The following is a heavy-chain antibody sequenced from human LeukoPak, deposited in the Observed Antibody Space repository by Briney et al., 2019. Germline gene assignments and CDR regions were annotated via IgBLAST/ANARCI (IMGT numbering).Heavy chain of an antibody. D-gene: IGHD3-10*01. Sequence: SETLSLTCTVSGGYISSYSYYWGGIRPPPGKARVGFGSIYYSGNTYYNPSLKRRVTISVDTSKTNFSLKLSSVTAADTAVYYYARHNDGSGSLNRGWFDHWGQGTLVTVSS. CDR1: GGYISSYSYY. CDR2: IYYSGNT. J-gene: IGHJ5*02. V-gene: IGHV4-39*01. CDR3: ARHNDGSGSLNRGWFDH.